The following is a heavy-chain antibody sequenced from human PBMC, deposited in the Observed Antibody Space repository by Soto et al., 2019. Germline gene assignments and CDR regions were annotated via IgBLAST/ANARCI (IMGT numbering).Heavy chain of an antibody. Sequence: GGSLRLSCVASGFTFSSYGMHWVRQAPGKGLEWVAVISYDGSNKYYADSVKGRFTISRDNSKNTLYLQMNSLRAEDTAVYYCANNGPVLRYFDWLPPSGDWGQGTLVTGSS. CDR1: GFTFSSYG. J-gene: IGHJ4*02. CDR3: ANNGPVLRYFDWLPPSGD. V-gene: IGHV3-30*18. CDR2: ISYDGSNK. D-gene: IGHD3-9*01.